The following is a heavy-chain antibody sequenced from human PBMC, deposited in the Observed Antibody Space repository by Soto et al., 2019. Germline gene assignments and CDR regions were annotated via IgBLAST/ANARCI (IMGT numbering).Heavy chain of an antibody. D-gene: IGHD3-22*01. Sequence: GGSLRLSCAASGFTFSSYWMSWVRQAPGKGLEWVANIKQDGSEKYYVDSVKGRFTISRDNAKNSLYLQMNRLRAEDSAVYYCARGPHYYDSSGPYYFDYWGQGTLVTVSS. V-gene: IGHV3-7*01. CDR1: GFTFSSYW. CDR3: ARGPHYYDSSGPYYFDY. CDR2: IKQDGSEK. J-gene: IGHJ4*02.